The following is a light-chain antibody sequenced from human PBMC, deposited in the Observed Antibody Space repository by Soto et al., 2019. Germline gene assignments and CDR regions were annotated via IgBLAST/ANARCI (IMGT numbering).Light chain of an antibody. CDR1: QNINNY. Sequence: DIQMTQSPSSVSSSVGERVTITCQASQNINNYLNWYQQKPGRAPKLLIYDASNLEAGVPSRFRGSGSGTDFTFTISRLQPEDIATYYCQQYENLPTFGQGTRLEIK. CDR2: DAS. J-gene: IGKJ5*01. V-gene: IGKV1-33*01. CDR3: QQYENLPT.